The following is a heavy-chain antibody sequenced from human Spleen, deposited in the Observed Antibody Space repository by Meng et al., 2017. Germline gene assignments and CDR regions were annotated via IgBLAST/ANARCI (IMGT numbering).Heavy chain of an antibody. V-gene: IGHV4-34*01. CDR3: ARRRYLDYSNRWFDP. Sequence: QLQQGSAGRLKPSDTLSRTCAGDGGSFRGDYGSWIRQPPGKGLEWIGEINHSGTTNYNPSLKSRVTISVDTSKNQFALKLSSGTAADTAVYYCARRRYLDYSNRWFDPWCQVTLVTVSS. D-gene: IGHD4-11*01. CDR2: INHSGTT. J-gene: IGHJ5*02. CDR1: GGSFRGDY.